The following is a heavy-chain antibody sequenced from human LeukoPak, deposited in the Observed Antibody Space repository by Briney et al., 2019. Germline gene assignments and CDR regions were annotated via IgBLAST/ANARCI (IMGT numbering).Heavy chain of an antibody. CDR3: ARAGGYYDSSGYYDY. J-gene: IGHJ4*02. Sequence: ASVKVSCKASGYTFTSYYMHWVRQAPGQGLEWMGIINPSGGSTSYAQKFQGRVTMTRDTSTGTVYMELSSLRSEDTAVYYCARAGGYYDSSGYYDYWGQGTLVTVSS. CDR1: GYTFTSYY. V-gene: IGHV1-46*01. D-gene: IGHD3-22*01. CDR2: INPSGGST.